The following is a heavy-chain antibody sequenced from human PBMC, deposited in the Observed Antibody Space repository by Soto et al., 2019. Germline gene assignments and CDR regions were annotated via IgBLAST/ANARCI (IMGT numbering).Heavy chain of an antibody. CDR2: ISAYSGKT. D-gene: IGHD3-16*01. Sequence: QVPLVQSGGEVKKPGASVKVSCKTSGYTFTTYGISWVRQAPGQGLEWVGWISAYSGKTHYAQKFQGKVTMTTDTSTNTAYLELRSLRSDDTAVYYCATDPYLGDHQYWGQGALVTVSS. J-gene: IGHJ4*02. CDR1: GYTFTTYG. CDR3: ATDPYLGDHQY. V-gene: IGHV1-18*01.